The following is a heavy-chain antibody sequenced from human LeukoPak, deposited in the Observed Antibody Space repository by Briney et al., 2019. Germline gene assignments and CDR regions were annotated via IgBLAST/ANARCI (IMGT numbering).Heavy chain of an antibody. Sequence: SETLSLTCTVSGGSISSYYWSWIRQPPGKGLEWIGYIYYSGSTNYNPSLKSRVTISVATPKNHFSLKLSSVTAADTAVYYCARVSSGYSSREFDSWGQGTLVTVSS. CDR2: IYYSGST. CDR1: GGSISSYY. J-gene: IGHJ4*02. CDR3: ARVSSGYSSREFDS. V-gene: IGHV4-59*01. D-gene: IGHD6-13*01.